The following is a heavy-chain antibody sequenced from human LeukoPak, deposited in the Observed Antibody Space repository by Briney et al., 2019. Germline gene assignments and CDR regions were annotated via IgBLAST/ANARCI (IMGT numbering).Heavy chain of an antibody. CDR2: ISYDGSNK. V-gene: IGHV3-30*18. CDR3: AKKIVGATGGFDY. J-gene: IGHJ4*02. Sequence: RSGGSLRLSCAASGFTFSSYGMHWVRQAPGKGLEWVAVISYDGSNKYYADSVKGRFTISRDNSKNTLYLQMNSLRAEDTAVYYCAKKIVGATGGFDYWGQGTLVTVSS. D-gene: IGHD1-26*01. CDR1: GFTFSSYG.